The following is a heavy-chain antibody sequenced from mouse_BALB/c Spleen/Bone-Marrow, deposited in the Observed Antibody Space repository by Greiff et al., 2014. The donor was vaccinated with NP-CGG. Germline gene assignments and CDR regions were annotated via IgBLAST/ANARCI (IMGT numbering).Heavy chain of an antibody. Sequence: DLVKPGASVKLSCKASGYTFSSYWINWIKQRPGQGLEWIGRFAPGSGRTNYNEVFKGKATLTVDTSSATAYIQLDSLSSEDSAVYFCARSGFGTGYLYFDVWGAGTTVTVSS. CDR3: ARSGFGTGYLYFDV. D-gene: IGHD1-1*01. CDR2: FAPGSGRT. V-gene: IGHV1S41*01. J-gene: IGHJ1*01. CDR1: GYTFSSYW.